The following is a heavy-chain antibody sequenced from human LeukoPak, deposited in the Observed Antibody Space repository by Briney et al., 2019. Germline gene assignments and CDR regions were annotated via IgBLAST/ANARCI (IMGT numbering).Heavy chain of an antibody. J-gene: IGHJ6*03. Sequence: PSETLSLTCAVYGGSFSGYYWSWIRQPPGKGLEWIGNISYSGSTNYSPSLESRVTISVSSSKHQFYLRLSSVMAADTAVYYCAREVAEGYDYYMDVWGKGTTVTISS. CDR3: AREVAEGYDYYMDV. CDR2: ISYSGST. CDR1: GGSFSGYY. V-gene: IGHV4-59*01.